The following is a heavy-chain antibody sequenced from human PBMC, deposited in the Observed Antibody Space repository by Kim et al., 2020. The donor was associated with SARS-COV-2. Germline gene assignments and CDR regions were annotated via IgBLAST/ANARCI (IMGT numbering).Heavy chain of an antibody. D-gene: IGHD6-19*01. CDR3: VNGGIAVAPGWFDP. V-gene: IGHV3-64D*09. J-gene: IGHJ5*02. CDR2: ISSNGGST. Sequence: GGSLRLSCSASGFTFSSYAMHWVRQAPGKGLEYVSAISSNGGSTYYADSVKGRFTISRDNSKNTLYLQMSSLRAEDTAVYYCVNGGIAVAPGWFDPWGQGTLVTVSS. CDR1: GFTFSSYA.